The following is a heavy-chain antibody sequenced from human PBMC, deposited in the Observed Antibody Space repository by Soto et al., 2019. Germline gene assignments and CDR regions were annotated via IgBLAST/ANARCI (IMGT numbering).Heavy chain of an antibody. V-gene: IGHV3-23*01. D-gene: IGHD3-16*01. J-gene: IGHJ6*03. Sequence: GGSLRLSCAASGFNFPKSFMTGVRQTPGKGLEWVSSIDDNGVTTDYADSVKGRFTMYRDNSRNMLYLEMNGLRVEDTAVYYSAKDEVGGNDGRNFYYYMDAWGKGTTVTVSS. CDR3: AKDEVGGNDGRNFYYYMDA. CDR2: IDDNGVTT. CDR1: GFNFPKSF.